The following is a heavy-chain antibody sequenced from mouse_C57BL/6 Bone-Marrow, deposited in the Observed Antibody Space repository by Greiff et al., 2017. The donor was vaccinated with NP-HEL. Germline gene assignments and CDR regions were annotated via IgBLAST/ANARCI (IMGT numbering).Heavy chain of an antibody. CDR2: ISNGGGST. V-gene: IGHV5-12*01. CDR3: AVPYYSNYDYFDY. CDR1: GFTFSDYY. J-gene: IGHJ2*01. D-gene: IGHD2-5*01. Sequence: DVMLVESGGGLVQPGGSLKLSCAASGFTFSDYYMYWVRQTPEKRLEWVAYISNGGGSTYYPDTVKGRFTISRDNAKNTLYLQMSRLKSEDTAMYYCAVPYYSNYDYFDYWGQGTTLTVSS.